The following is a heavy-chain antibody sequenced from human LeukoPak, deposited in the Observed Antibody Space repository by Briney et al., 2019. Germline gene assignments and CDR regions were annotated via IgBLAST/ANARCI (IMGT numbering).Heavy chain of an antibody. CDR1: GFTFSSYS. V-gene: IGHV3-21*01. D-gene: IGHD2-2*01. J-gene: IGHJ4*02. CDR2: ISSSSSYI. CDR3: ARDWYCSSTSCPLDY. Sequence: GGSLRLSCAASGFTFSSYSMNWVRQAPGKGLEWVSSISSSSSYINYADSVKGRFTISRDNAKNSLYLQMNSLRAEDTAVYYCARDWYCSSTSCPLDYWGQGTLVTVSS.